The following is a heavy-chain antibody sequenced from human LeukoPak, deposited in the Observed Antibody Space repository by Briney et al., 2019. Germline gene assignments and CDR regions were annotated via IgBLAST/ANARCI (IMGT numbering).Heavy chain of an antibody. CDR1: GFTFDDYA. CDR2: ISWNSGSI. J-gene: IGHJ1*01. V-gene: IGHV3-9*01. D-gene: IGHD6-13*01. Sequence: PGRSLRLSCAASGFTFDDYAMHWVRQAPGKGLEWVSGISWNSGSIGYADSVKGRFTISRDNAKNSLYLQMNSLRAEDTALYYCAKAIGFIYSSSCFQHWGQGTLVTVSS. CDR3: AKAIGFIYSSSCFQH.